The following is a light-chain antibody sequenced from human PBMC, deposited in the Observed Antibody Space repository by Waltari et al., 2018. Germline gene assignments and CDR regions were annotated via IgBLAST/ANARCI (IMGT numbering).Light chain of an antibody. Sequence: DIQMTQSPSSLSASVADTVTITCQASRDINNYLNWYQQKPGKAPKLLIYDASTLETGVPSRFSGSGSGTDFVFTISRLQPEDIATYYCQHYDGVPPWTFGQGTRVDFK. V-gene: IGKV1-33*01. CDR1: RDINNY. J-gene: IGKJ1*01. CDR2: DAS. CDR3: QHYDGVPPWT.